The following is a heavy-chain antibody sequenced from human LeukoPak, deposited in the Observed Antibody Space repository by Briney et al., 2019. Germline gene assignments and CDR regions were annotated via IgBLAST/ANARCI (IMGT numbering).Heavy chain of an antibody. CDR3: AKDAVGGTYVRYFDS. CDR2: ISISGGNT. CDR1: GFIFSSYA. Sequence: GGSLRLSCAASGFIFSSYAMSWVRQAPGKGLEWVSTISISGGNTYYANSVKGRFTISRDNSKSTLYLQMNSLGAEDTAVYYCAKDAVGGTYVRYFDSWGQGTLVTVSS. D-gene: IGHD1-26*01. V-gene: IGHV3-23*01. J-gene: IGHJ4*02.